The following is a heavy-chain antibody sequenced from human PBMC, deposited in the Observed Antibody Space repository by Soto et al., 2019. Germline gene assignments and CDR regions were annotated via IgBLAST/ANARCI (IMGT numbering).Heavy chain of an antibody. J-gene: IGHJ3*02. Sequence: GGSLTLYCTDSGFTFSSYTMHWVRQAPGKGLEWVAVISYDGSNKYYTDSVKGRFTISRDNSKNTLYLQMNSLRAEDTAVYYCARDDYGDAFDIWGQGTMVTVSS. CDR3: ARDDYGDAFDI. CDR1: GFTFSSYT. D-gene: IGHD4-17*01. V-gene: IGHV3-30-3*01. CDR2: ISYDGSNK.